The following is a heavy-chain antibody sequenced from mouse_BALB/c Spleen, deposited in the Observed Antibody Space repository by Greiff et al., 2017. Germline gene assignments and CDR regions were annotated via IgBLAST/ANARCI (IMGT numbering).Heavy chain of an antibody. Sequence: DVQLVESGGGLVKLGGSLKLSCAASGFTFSSYYMSWVRQTPEKRLELVAAINSNGGSTYYPDTVKGRFTISRDNAKNTLYLQMSSLKSEDTALYYCARHDGYYVGAMDYRGQGTSVTVSS. CDR2: INSNGGST. CDR3: ARHDGYYVGAMDY. J-gene: IGHJ4*01. D-gene: IGHD2-3*01. V-gene: IGHV5-6-2*01. CDR1: GFTFSSYY.